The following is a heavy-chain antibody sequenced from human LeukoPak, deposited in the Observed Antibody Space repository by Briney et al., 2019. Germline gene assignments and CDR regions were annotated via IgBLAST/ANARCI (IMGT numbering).Heavy chain of an antibody. CDR2: IKEDGSEK. CDR3: SGGSRFVDY. V-gene: IGHV3-7*04. J-gene: IGHJ4*02. CDR1: GFIFSNYW. Sequence: PGGSLRLSCAASGFIFSNYWMTWVRQAPGKGLEWVANIKEDGSEKYYVDSVKGRLTISRDNAKNSLFLQMNSLRVEDTAVYYCSGGSRFVDYWGQGTLVTVSS. D-gene: IGHD3-10*01.